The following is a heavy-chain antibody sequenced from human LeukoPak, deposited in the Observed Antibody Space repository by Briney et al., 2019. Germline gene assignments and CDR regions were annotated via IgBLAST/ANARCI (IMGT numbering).Heavy chain of an antibody. Sequence: GRSLRLSCAASGFTFSSYGMHWVSQAPGKGLEWVAVISYDGNNKYYADSVKGRFTISRDNSKNTLYLQMNSLRAEDTAVYYCAKDGSYSSGWYSFTWGDYWGQGTLVTVSS. CDR3: AKDGSYSSGWYSFTWGDY. V-gene: IGHV3-30*18. CDR1: GFTFSSYG. J-gene: IGHJ4*02. CDR2: ISYDGNNK. D-gene: IGHD6-19*01.